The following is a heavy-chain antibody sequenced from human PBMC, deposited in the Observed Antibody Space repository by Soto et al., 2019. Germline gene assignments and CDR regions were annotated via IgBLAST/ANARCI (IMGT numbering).Heavy chain of an antibody. CDR2: IYYSGST. J-gene: IGHJ4*02. CDR1: AGSISGYY. D-gene: IGHD5-18*01. CDR3: ARRSRYGSPMLGY. V-gene: IGHV4-59*08. Sequence: SETLSLTCTVSAGSISGYYWSCIRQPPGKGLELIGYIYYSGSTNYNPSLKSRVTISVDTSKNQFSLKLSSVTAADTSVYSCARRSRYGSPMLGYWGQGTLVTVSS.